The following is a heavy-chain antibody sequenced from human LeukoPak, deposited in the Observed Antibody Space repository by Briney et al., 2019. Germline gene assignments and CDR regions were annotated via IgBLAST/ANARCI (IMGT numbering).Heavy chain of an antibody. J-gene: IGHJ3*02. CDR2: ISSSGSTI. CDR1: GFTFSDYY. Sequence: GGSLRLSCAASGFTFSDYYMSWIRQAPGKGLEWVSYISSSGSTIYYADSVKGRFTISRDNAKNSLYLQMNSLRAEDSAVYYCARESSYTDAFDIWGRGTMVTVSS. V-gene: IGHV3-11*01. CDR3: ARESSYTDAFDI. D-gene: IGHD2-2*02.